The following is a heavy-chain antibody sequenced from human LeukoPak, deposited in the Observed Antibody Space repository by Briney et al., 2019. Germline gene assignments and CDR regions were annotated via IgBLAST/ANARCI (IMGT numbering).Heavy chain of an antibody. CDR2: MYYTGNT. CDR1: GVSINTSNSY. D-gene: IGHD3/OR15-3a*01. Sequence: SETLSLTCTVSGVSINTSNSYWGWIRQPPGEGLEWIGSMYYTGNTYYNASLKSRVTISIDTSKNQISLRLTSVTATDTAMYYCARQTGSGLFTLPGGQGTLVTVSS. J-gene: IGHJ4*02. CDR3: ARQTGSGLFTLP. V-gene: IGHV4-39*01.